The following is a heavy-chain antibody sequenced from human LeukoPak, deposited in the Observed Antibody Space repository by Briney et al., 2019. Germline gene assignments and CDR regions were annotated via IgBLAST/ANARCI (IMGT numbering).Heavy chain of an antibody. D-gene: IGHD6-19*01. CDR3: ANPPLPNSSGWYSQLGTTDY. CDR2: ISGSSGST. J-gene: IGHJ4*02. Sequence: TGGSLRLSCAASGFTFSSYAMSWVRQAPGKGLEWVSAISGSSGSTYYADSVKGRFTISRDNSKNTLYLQMNSLRAEDTAVYYCANPPLPNSSGWYSQLGTTDYWGQGTLVTVSS. CDR1: GFTFSSYA. V-gene: IGHV3-23*01.